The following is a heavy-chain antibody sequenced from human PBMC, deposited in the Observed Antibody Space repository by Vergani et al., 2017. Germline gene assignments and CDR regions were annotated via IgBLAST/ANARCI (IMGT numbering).Heavy chain of an antibody. D-gene: IGHD3-10*01. V-gene: IGHV3-30-3*01. CDR1: GFTFRSYA. CDR3: ARDPSITMVRGGADY. Sequence: QVQLVESGGGVVQPGRSLRLSCAASGFTFRSYAMHGVGQAPGKGLDWVAVISYDGSNKYYADSVKGRFTISRDNSKNTLYLQMNSLRAEDTAVYYCARDPSITMVRGGADYWGQGTLVTVSS. CDR2: ISYDGSNK. J-gene: IGHJ4*02.